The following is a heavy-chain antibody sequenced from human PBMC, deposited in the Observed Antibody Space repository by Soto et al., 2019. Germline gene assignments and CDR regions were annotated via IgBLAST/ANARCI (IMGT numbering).Heavy chain of an antibody. D-gene: IGHD3-10*01. Sequence: PSETLSLTCAVYGESFSGYYWSWIRQPPGKGLEWIGEINHSGSTNYNPSLKSRVTISVDTSKNQFSLKLSSVTAADTAVYYCARDRYYYGSGSYYRLPYYSMDVWGKGTTVTVSS. CDR1: GESFSGYY. J-gene: IGHJ6*03. CDR2: INHSGST. CDR3: ARDRYYYGSGSYYRLPYYSMDV. V-gene: IGHV4-34*01.